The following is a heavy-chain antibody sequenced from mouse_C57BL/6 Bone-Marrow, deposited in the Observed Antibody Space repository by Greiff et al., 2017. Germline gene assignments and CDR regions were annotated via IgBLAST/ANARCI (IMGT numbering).Heavy chain of an antibody. CDR2: IDPEDGET. V-gene: IGHV14-2*01. D-gene: IGHD1-1*01. CDR3: AGGFYYGSNYYAMDY. J-gene: IGHJ4*01. CDR1: GFNIKDYY. Sequence: VQLQQSGAELVKPGASVKLSCTASGFNIKDYYMHWVKQRTEQGLEWIGRIDPEDGETKYAPKFQGKATITADTSSNTAYLQLSRLTSDDTAVYYCAGGFYYGSNYYAMDYWGQGTSVTVSS.